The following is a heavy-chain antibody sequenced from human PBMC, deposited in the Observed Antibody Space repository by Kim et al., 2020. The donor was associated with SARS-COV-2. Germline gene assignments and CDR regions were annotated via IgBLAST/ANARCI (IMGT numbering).Heavy chain of an antibody. Sequence: GGSLRLSCAASGFTFSGSPMHWVRQASGKGLEWVGLIRSRANSYATAYAASVTVRFTISRDDSKSTAHLQMNSVKTEDKAVYYCTRIPGTTSDFWYAFDIWGQGTTVTVSS. CDR3: TRIPGTTSDFWYAFDI. J-gene: IGHJ3*02. V-gene: IGHV3-73*01. CDR1: GFTFSGSP. D-gene: IGHD1-1*01. CDR2: IRSRANSYAT.